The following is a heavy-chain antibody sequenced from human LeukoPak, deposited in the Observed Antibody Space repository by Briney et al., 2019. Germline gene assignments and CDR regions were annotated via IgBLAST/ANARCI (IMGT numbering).Heavy chain of an antibody. J-gene: IGHJ5*02. D-gene: IGHD2-2*01. Sequence: PSETLSLTCAVYGASFRAYYWSWIRQPPGKGLEWIGEINHSGSTNYNPSLKSRVTISVDTSKNQFSLKLSSVTAADTAVYYCVRVVVPAAGFDPWGQGTLVTVSS. CDR3: VRVVVPAAGFDP. CDR1: GASFRAYY. CDR2: INHSGST. V-gene: IGHV4-34*01.